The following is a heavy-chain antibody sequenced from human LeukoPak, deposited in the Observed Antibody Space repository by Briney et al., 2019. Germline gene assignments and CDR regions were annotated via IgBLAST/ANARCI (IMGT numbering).Heavy chain of an antibody. Sequence: SETLSLTCTVSGGSISSYYWSWIRQPPGKGLEWIGYIYYSGSTNYNPSLKSRVTISVDTSKNQFSLKLSSVTAADTAVYYCARFLGYCSGGSCYGPYYFDYWGQGTLVTVSS. CDR1: GGSISSYY. V-gene: IGHV4-59*08. CDR2: IYYSGST. D-gene: IGHD2-15*01. CDR3: ARFLGYCSGGSCYGPYYFDY. J-gene: IGHJ4*02.